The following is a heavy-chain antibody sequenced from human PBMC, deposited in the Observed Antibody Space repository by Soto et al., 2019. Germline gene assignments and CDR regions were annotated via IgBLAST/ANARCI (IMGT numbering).Heavy chain of an antibody. CDR2: ISTYNGDT. J-gene: IGHJ4*02. CDR3: ARDLVPGYTGFSDY. D-gene: IGHD5-12*01. V-gene: IGHV1-18*01. CDR1: GYTFTRSG. Sequence: ASVKVSCKASGYTFTRSGISWVRQAPGQGLEWMGWISTYNGDTNYAQTFQGRVSLTTDTSSTTAYMELRSLTSDDTAVYYCARDLVPGYTGFSDYWGQGTLVTVSS.